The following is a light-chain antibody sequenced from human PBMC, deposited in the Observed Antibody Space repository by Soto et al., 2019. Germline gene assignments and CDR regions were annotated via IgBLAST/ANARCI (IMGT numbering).Light chain of an antibody. CDR1: QGVIAY. V-gene: IGKV1-39*01. Sequence: DIQMTQSPSSLSASVGDRVTITCRASQGVIAYLLWYQHRQGRDTTLLIYAASNLLSGVPSRFSGSGSGTNFTRTSSSLQPEDFATYYCQQSYKPPHTFGQGTKLEPK. CDR2: AAS. J-gene: IGKJ2*01. CDR3: QQSYKPPHT.